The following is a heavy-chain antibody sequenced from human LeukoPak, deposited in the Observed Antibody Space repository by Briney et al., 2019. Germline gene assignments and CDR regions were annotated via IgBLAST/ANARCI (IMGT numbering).Heavy chain of an antibody. CDR1: GGSISSTTYY. J-gene: IGHJ5*02. CDR3: ARRTLCCGERFDP. CDR2: IYYSGGT. Sequence: SETLSLTCTVSGGSISSTTYYWGWIRQPPGKDLEWIGNIYYSGGTYYNPSLKSRVTISVDTSKNQFSLKLSSVTAADTAVYYCARRTLCCGERFDPWGQGTLVTVSS. D-gene: IGHD3-16*01. V-gene: IGHV4-39*01.